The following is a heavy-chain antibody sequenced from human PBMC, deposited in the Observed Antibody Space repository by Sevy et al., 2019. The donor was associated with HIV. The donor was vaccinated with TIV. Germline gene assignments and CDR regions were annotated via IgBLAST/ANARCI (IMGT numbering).Heavy chain of an antibody. J-gene: IGHJ4*02. D-gene: IGHD2-8*01. CDR3: AREGCSRPHDY. V-gene: IGHV3-23*01. CDR1: GFAFYEYS. Sequence: GGSLRLSCAASGFAFYEYSMSWIRQAPGKGLEWVATLSFGCGKIKYADSVKDRFTISRDNSKNSFYLQMDNLRVEDTAQYYCAREGCSRPHDYWGQGTRVTVSS. CDR2: LSFGCGKI.